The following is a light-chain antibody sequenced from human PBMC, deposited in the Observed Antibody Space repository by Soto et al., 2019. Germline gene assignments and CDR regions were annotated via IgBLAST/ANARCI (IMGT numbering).Light chain of an antibody. CDR3: QQYDSFPRT. Sequence: DIQMTQSPSILSASVGERVTITCGASQSVNIWLAWYRQKPGKAPNLLIYDASTLQSGVPSRFSGSGAGTDFTLTISSLQPDDFASDYCQQYDSFPRTFGQGTRV. J-gene: IGKJ1*01. CDR1: QSVNIW. V-gene: IGKV1-5*01. CDR2: DAS.